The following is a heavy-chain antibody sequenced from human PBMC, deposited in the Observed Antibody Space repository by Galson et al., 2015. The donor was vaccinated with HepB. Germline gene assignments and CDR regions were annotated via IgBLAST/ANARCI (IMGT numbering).Heavy chain of an antibody. J-gene: IGHJ6*02. CDR1: GFIFKSYG. CDR2: IWFDGSNA. CDR3: ARVRPSAEGGLDV. D-gene: IGHD3-10*01. Sequence: SLRLSCAASGFIFKSYGMHWVRQAPGKGLEWVAVIWFDGSNAYYADSVKGRFVISRDNSKSTVYLQMNGLRVEDTAVYYCARVRPSAEGGLDVWGQGTTVTVSS. V-gene: IGHV3-33*01.